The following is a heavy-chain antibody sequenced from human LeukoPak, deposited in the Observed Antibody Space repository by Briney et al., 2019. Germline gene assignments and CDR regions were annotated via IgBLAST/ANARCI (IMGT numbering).Heavy chain of an antibody. CDR2: VSTDGTIK. CDR1: GFIFSFYS. V-gene: IGHV3-30*18. CDR3: VQEFNHQQWFFDI. D-gene: IGHD3-22*01. Sequence: PGGSLRLSCTASGFIFSFYSMHWVRQAPGKGLEWVTVVSTDGTIKYYADSMKGRFTVSRDNSKNTVDLQMNSLRVEDTALYFCVQEFNHQQWFFDIWGRGTLVTVSS. J-gene: IGHJ2*01.